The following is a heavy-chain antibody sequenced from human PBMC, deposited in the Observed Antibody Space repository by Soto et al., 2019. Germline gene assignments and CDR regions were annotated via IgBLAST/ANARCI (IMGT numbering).Heavy chain of an antibody. CDR3: ARGGSGYRDY. CDR2: IYYSGST. V-gene: IGHV4-59*01. Sequence: TSETLSLTCTVSGASISSYYWSWIRQPPGKGLEWIGYIYYSGSTNYNPSLKSRVTISVDTSKNQFSLKLSSVTAADTAVYYCARGGSGYRDYWGQGTPVTVS. D-gene: IGHD3-22*01. J-gene: IGHJ4*02. CDR1: GASISSYY.